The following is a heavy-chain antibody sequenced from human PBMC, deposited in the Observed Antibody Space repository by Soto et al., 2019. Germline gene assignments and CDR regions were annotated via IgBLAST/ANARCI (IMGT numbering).Heavy chain of an antibody. Sequence: GGSLRLSCAASGFTFSSYAMSWVRQAPGKGLEWVSAISGSGGSTYYADSVKGRFTISRDNSKDTLYLQMNSLRAEDTAVYYCARAGGTSYRTMIVVAPQADAFDIWGQGTMVTVSS. V-gene: IGHV3-23*01. D-gene: IGHD3-22*01. J-gene: IGHJ3*02. CDR1: GFTFSSYA. CDR2: ISGSGGST. CDR3: ARAGGTSYRTMIVVAPQADAFDI.